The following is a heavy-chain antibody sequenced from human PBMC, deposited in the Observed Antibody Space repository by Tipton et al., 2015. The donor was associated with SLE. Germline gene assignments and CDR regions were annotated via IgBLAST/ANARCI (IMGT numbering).Heavy chain of an antibody. Sequence: LRLSCAASGFTFSSYAMSWIRQPPGKGLEWIGEINHSGSTNYNPSLKSRVTISVDTSKNQFSLKLSSVTAADTAVYYCARHFAVAGDYFDYWGQGTLVTVSS. CDR1: GFTFSSYA. J-gene: IGHJ4*02. V-gene: IGHV4-34*01. CDR3: ARHFAVAGDYFDY. D-gene: IGHD6-19*01. CDR2: INHSGST.